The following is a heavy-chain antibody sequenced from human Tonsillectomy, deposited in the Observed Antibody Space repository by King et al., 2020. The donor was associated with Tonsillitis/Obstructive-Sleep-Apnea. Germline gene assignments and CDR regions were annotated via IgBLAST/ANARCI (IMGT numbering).Heavy chain of an antibody. CDR2: ISYDGSNK. J-gene: IGHJ6*02. D-gene: IGHD3-22*01. V-gene: IGHV3-30*04. CDR3: AREIYVSSFMDV. Sequence: QLVQSGGGVVQPGRSLRLSCAASGFTFSSYGMHWVRQAPAKGREWVALISYDGSNKHYAASVKGRFTVSRDNSKNTLYLQMISLRPEDTAVYYCAREIYVSSFMDVWGQGTTVTVSS. CDR1: GFTFSSYG.